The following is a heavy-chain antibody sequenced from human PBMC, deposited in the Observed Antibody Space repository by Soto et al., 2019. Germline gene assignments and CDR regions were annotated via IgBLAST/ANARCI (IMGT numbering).Heavy chain of an antibody. CDR3: ASRVWFGEFTREFDY. Sequence: EVQLVQSGAEVKKPGESLKISCKGSGYSFTSYWIGWVRQMPGKGLEWMGILYPGDSDTRYSPSFQGQVTISADKSISTAYLQWSSMTASDTAMYYCASRVWFGEFTREFDYWGQGTLVTVSS. CDR2: LYPGDSDT. D-gene: IGHD3-10*01. V-gene: IGHV5-51*03. CDR1: GYSFTSYW. J-gene: IGHJ4*02.